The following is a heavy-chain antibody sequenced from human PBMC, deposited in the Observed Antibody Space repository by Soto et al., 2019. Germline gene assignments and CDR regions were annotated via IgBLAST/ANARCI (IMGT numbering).Heavy chain of an antibody. CDR2: IYYSGST. Sequence: SEILALTCIFSGGSISSYYWSWIRQPPGKGLEWIGYIYYSGSTNYNPSLKSRATISVDTSKNQFSLKLSSVTAADTAVYYCARAGPFYGSGSYYANNWFDPWGQGTLVTVSS. V-gene: IGHV4-59*01. CDR1: GGSISSYY. CDR3: ARAGPFYGSGSYYANNWFDP. D-gene: IGHD3-10*01. J-gene: IGHJ5*02.